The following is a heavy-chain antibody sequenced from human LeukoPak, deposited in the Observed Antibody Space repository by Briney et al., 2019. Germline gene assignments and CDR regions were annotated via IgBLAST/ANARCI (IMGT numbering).Heavy chain of an antibody. J-gene: IGHJ6*04. Sequence: GGSLRLSCAASGCTFSSDSMSWGRQGPGKGRGGVSSISSSSSYIYYAASVKGRFTISRDNAKNSLYLQMNSLRAEDTAVYYCARDLIAAAVNYYYYGMDVWGKGTTVTVSS. CDR2: ISSSSSYI. V-gene: IGHV3-21*01. D-gene: IGHD6-13*01. CDR1: GCTFSSDS. CDR3: ARDLIAAAVNYYYYGMDV.